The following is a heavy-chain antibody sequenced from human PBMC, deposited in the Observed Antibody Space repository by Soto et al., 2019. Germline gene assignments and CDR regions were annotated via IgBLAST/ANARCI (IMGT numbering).Heavy chain of an antibody. CDR1: GFTFSSYS. CDR3: ARELYSSSWNDAFDI. V-gene: IGHV3-48*01. Sequence: EVQLVESGGGLVQPGGSLRLSCAASGFTFSSYSMNWVRQAPGKGLEWVSYISSSSSTIYYADSVKGRFNISRDNAKNSLYLQMNSLRAEDTAVYYCARELYSSSWNDAFDIWGQGTMVTVSS. D-gene: IGHD6-13*01. CDR2: ISSSSSTI. J-gene: IGHJ3*02.